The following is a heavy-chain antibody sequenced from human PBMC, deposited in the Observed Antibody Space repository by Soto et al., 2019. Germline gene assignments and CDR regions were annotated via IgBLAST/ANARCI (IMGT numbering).Heavy chain of an antibody. D-gene: IGHD2-8*02. CDR3: ARQGRPGYCTGGNCYPTFDV. Sequence: QMHLLESGPGLVKPSETLSLTCTVSGGSISSSAYYWGWIRQSPGKGLEWIGSVYYTGITDYKSSLESRISISADTSRNQLSLRLNSMTAADTGIYFCARQGRPGYCTGGNCYPTFDVGGQGTLVTVTS. J-gene: IGHJ3*01. CDR1: GGSISSSAYY. V-gene: IGHV4-39*01. CDR2: VYYTGIT.